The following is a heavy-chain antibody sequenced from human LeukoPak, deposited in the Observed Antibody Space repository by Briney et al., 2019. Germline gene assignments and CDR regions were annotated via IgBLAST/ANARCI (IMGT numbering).Heavy chain of an antibody. V-gene: IGHV1-2*02. J-gene: IGHJ4*02. D-gene: IGHD2-8*01. CDR1: GYTFTGYY. Sequence: GASVKVSCKASGYTFTGYYMHWVRQAPGRGLEWMGWINPNSGGTNYAQKFQGRVTMTRDTSISTAYMELSRLRSDDTAVYYCAREIRRYCTNGVCYRGYFDYWGQGTLVTVSS. CDR3: AREIRRYCTNGVCYRGYFDY. CDR2: INPNSGGT.